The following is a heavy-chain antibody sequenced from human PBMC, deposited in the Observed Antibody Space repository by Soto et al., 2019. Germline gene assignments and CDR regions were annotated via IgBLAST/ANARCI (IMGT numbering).Heavy chain of an antibody. CDR1: GGSISSYY. Sequence: QVQLQESGPGLVKPSETLSLTCTVSGGSISSYYWSWIRQPPGKGLEWIGYIYYSGSTNYNSSLKSRVTISEDTSKNQFSLKLSTVTAADTAVYYCARVHYTSLFDYWGQGTLVTVSS. CDR2: IYYSGST. J-gene: IGHJ4*02. CDR3: ARVHYTSLFDY. V-gene: IGHV4-59*01. D-gene: IGHD4-4*01.